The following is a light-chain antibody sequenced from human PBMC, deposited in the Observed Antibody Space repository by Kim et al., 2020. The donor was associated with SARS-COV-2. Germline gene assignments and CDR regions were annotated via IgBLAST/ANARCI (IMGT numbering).Light chain of an antibody. Sequence: SSELTQDPAVSVALGQTVNITCQGGSLRSFYVSWYHQKPGQAPVLVIFGYNKRPSGIPDRFSGSNSGNTASLTITGARAEDEAVYFCNSRDSRGNHLVFG. CDR2: GYN. CDR3: NSRDSRGNHLV. J-gene: IGLJ2*01. V-gene: IGLV3-19*01. CDR1: SLRSFY.